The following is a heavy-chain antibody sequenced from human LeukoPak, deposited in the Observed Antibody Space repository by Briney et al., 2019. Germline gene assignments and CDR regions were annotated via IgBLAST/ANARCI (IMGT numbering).Heavy chain of an antibody. CDR2: ISAYSGNT. D-gene: IGHD1-26*01. Sequence: ASVKVSCKASGYTFTTYGISWVRQAPGQGLEWMGWISAYSGNTNYAQNFQGRLTMTTDTSTSTAYMELRSLRSDDTAVYYCAREGKVGTTNPWFDSWGQGTLVTVSS. V-gene: IGHV1-18*01. CDR3: AREGKVGTTNPWFDS. J-gene: IGHJ5*01. CDR1: GYTFTTYG.